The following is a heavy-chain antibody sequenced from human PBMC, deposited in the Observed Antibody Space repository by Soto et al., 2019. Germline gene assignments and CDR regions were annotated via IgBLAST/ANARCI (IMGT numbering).Heavy chain of an antibody. CDR3: ARRSYGYCSGGSCYINWFGP. Sequence: EVQLVQSGAEVKKPGESLKISCKGSGYSFTSYWIGWVRQMPGKGLEWMGIIYPGDSDTRYSPSFQGQVTISADKSISTAYLQWSSLRASDTAMYYCARRSYGYCSGGSCYINWFGPWGQGALVTVSS. CDR2: IYPGDSDT. D-gene: IGHD2-15*01. V-gene: IGHV5-51*01. CDR1: GYSFTSYW. J-gene: IGHJ5*02.